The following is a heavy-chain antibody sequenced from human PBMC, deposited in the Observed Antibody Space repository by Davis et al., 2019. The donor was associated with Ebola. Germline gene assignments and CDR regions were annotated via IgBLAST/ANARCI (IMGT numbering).Heavy chain of an antibody. CDR3: ARGRTEDIVLMVYASYGMDV. CDR2: INHSGST. CDR1: GGSFSGYY. J-gene: IGHJ6*02. V-gene: IGHV4-34*01. Sequence: MPSETLSLTCAVYGGSFSGYYWSWIRQPPGKGLEWIGEINHSGSTNYNPSLKSRVTISVDTSKNQFSLKLSSVTAADTAVYYCARGRTEDIVLMVYASYGMDVWGQGTTVTVSS. D-gene: IGHD2-8*01.